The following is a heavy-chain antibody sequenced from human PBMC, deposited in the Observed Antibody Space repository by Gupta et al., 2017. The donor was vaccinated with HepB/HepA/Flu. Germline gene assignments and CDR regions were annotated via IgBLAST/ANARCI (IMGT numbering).Heavy chain of an antibody. CDR1: GGSISSSSYH. J-gene: IGHJ4*02. Sequence: HLQLHESGAGLVKPSETLSLTCPVSGGSISSSSYHWGWSRQPPGKGLASIGSLYSSGSTDDNPALKSRVKIAGHTAHNQVSVELGCVPAADTALYDCALQSRQRPDDGCQVTLVTVSS. CDR3: ALQSRQRPDD. D-gene: IGHD6-25*01. V-gene: IGHV4-39*01. CDR2: LYSSGST.